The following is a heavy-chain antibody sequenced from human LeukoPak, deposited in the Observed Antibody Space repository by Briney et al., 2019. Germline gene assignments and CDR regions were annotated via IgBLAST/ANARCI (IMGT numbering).Heavy chain of an antibody. CDR2: ISNSGAST. Sequence: GGSLRLSCAASGFTFSSYAMSWVRQAPGKGLEWVSVISNSGASTDYADSVKGRFTISRDNAKNTVYLQMNSLRAEDTAVYYCARGRSGSYGFFDYWSLGNLVTVSS. V-gene: IGHV3-23*01. D-gene: IGHD3-10*01. CDR3: ARGRSGSYGFFDY. CDR1: GFTFSSYA. J-gene: IGHJ4*02.